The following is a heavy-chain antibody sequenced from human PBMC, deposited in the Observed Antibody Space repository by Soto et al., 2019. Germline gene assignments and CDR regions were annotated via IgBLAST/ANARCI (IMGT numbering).Heavy chain of an antibody. J-gene: IGHJ5*02. D-gene: IGHD3-10*01. Sequence: EVQLVESGGGLVQPGGSLRLSCAASGFTFSSYSMNWVRQAPGKGLEWVSYISSSSSTIYYADSVKGRFTISRDNAKNSLYLQMNSLRAEDTAVYCCARGDRLTMVRGVNWFDPWGQGTLVTVSS. CDR1: GFTFSSYS. CDR2: ISSSSSTI. CDR3: ARGDRLTMVRGVNWFDP. V-gene: IGHV3-48*01.